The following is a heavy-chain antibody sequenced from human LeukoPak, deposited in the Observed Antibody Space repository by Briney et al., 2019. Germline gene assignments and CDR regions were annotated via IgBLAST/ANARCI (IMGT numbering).Heavy chain of an antibody. Sequence: SVKVSCKTSGDTFSNFVISWVRQAPGQGPEWMARIIPKFDLTKIAQKFEGRVTITADTSTSTVYLELSNVRSDDTAIYYCTRDQNVRGVAAGMEGWFDPWGQGTLVTVSS. V-gene: IGHV1-69*04. J-gene: IGHJ5*02. CDR3: TRDQNVRGVAAGMEGWFDP. CDR1: GDTFSNFV. CDR2: IIPKFDLT. D-gene: IGHD1-1*01.